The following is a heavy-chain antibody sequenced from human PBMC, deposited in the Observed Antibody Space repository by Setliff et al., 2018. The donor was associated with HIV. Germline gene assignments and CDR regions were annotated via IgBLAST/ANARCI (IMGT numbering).Heavy chain of an antibody. D-gene: IGHD1-26*01. V-gene: IGHV3-23*03. Sequence: GGPLRLSCAASGFTFSSYSMTWVRQAPGKGLEWVSLINGGGNYIQYADSVKGRFIISRDNSKNMLYLQMNSLRAEDTALYYCTKREAGAKPFDYWGRGTLVTVSS. J-gene: IGHJ4*02. CDR3: TKREAGAKPFDY. CDR1: GFTFSSYS. CDR2: INGGGNYI.